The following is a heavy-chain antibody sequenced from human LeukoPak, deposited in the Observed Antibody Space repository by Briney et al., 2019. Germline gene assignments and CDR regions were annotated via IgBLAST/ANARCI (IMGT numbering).Heavy chain of an antibody. CDR3: AKVGDMLAVAAPEYYYYYMDV. CDR1: GFTFSSYA. V-gene: IGHV3-30*02. J-gene: IGHJ6*03. Sequence: GGSLRLSCAASGFTFSSYAMSWVRQAPGKGLEWVAFIRYDGSNKYYADSVKGRFTISRDNSKNTLYLQMNSLRAEDTAVYYCAKVGDMLAVAAPEYYYYYMDVWGKGTTVTISS. CDR2: IRYDGSNK. D-gene: IGHD6-19*01.